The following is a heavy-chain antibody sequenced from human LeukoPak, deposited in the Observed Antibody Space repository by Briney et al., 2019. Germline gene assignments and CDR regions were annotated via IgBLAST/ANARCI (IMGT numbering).Heavy chain of an antibody. J-gene: IGHJ4*02. CDR2: ISYDGSNK. CDR1: GFTFSSYG. Sequence: GGSLRLSCAASGFTFSSYGMHWVRQAPGKGLEWVAVISYDGSNKYYADSVKGRFTISRDNSKNTLYLQMNSLRAEDTAVYYCANSGSYYPPPDYWGQGTLVTVSS. CDR3: ANSGSYYPPPDY. V-gene: IGHV3-30*18. D-gene: IGHD1-26*01.